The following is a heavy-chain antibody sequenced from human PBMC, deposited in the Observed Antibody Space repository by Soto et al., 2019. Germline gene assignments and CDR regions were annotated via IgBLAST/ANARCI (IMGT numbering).Heavy chain of an antibody. CDR1: GGSISSTSYS. V-gene: IGHV4-39*01. D-gene: IGHD6-6*01. CDR3: ARHSGSSPDNWFDP. J-gene: IGHJ5*02. Sequence: PSETLSLTCTVSGGSISSTSYSWGWIRQPPGKGLEWIGSIYCTGSAYYNPSLKSRLTISVDTSKNQFSLKLYSVTAADTAVYYCARHSGSSPDNWFDPWGQVTPVPVSS. CDR2: IYCTGSA.